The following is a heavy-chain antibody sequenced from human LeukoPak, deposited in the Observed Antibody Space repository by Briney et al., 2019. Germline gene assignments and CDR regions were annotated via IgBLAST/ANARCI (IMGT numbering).Heavy chain of an antibody. D-gene: IGHD1-26*01. J-gene: IGHJ4*02. CDR1: GYTFSDYY. V-gene: IGHV1-46*01. CDR3: ARNVGSVLDY. Sequence: ASVKVSCKASGYTFSDYYIHWVRVAPGQGLEWMGFINPSGGSTSYAQKFQGRVTMTRDTSTSAVYMELSSLRSEDTAMYYCARNVGSVLDYWGQGTLVAVSS. CDR2: INPSGGST.